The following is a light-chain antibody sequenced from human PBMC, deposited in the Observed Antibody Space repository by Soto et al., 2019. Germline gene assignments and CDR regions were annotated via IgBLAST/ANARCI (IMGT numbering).Light chain of an antibody. Sequence: DMQMTQSPSTLSASVGDRVTITCRASQSISTWLAWYQQKPGKAPKLLIYKASTLESGVPSRFSGSGSGTEFTLTISSLQPDDFATYHCQQYDSYSRTFGQGTKVDIK. V-gene: IGKV1-5*03. CDR2: KAS. CDR3: QQYDSYSRT. J-gene: IGKJ1*01. CDR1: QSISTW.